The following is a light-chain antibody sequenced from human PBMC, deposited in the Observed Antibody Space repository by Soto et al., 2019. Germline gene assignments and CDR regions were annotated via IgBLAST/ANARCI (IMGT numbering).Light chain of an antibody. V-gene: IGKV1-39*01. Sequence: DIPMTQSPSSLSAPVEARVTIPGRAGRSISSSLNWYNQKPGKAPKLLIYPATSWQSGVPSRFSGSGSGTDFTLTISSLQPEDFATYYCQQSYSTPLYTFGQGTKLEIK. CDR2: PAT. J-gene: IGKJ2*01. CDR1: RSISSS. CDR3: QQSYSTPLYT.